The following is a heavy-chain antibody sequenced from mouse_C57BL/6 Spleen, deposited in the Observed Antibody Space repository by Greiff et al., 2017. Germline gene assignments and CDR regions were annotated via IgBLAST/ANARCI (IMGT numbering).Heavy chain of an antibody. CDR1: GYTFTSYW. CDR2: IDPSDSET. J-gene: IGHJ3*01. D-gene: IGHD1-1*01. CDR3: ASPDYYGSSSFAY. V-gene: IGHV1-52*01. Sequence: QVQLQQPGAELVRPGSSVKLSCKASGYTFTSYWMHWVKQRPIQGLEWIGNIDPSDSETHYNQKFKDKATLTVDKSSSTAYMQLSSLTSEDSAVYYCASPDYYGSSSFAYWGQGTLVTVSA.